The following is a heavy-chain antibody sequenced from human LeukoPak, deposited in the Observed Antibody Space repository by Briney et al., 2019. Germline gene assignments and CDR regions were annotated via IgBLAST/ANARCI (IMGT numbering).Heavy chain of an antibody. CDR1: GGSINSYY. Sequence: SETLSLTCSVSGGSINSYYWSWIRQPPGKGLEWIGYIYYSGSTNYNPSLRSRVTISVDTSKNQFSLKLSSVTAADTAVYYCARDQNRYRNSWENWFDPWGQGTLVTVSS. CDR2: IYYSGST. J-gene: IGHJ5*02. V-gene: IGHV4-59*01. CDR3: ARDQNRYRNSWENWFDP. D-gene: IGHD6-13*01.